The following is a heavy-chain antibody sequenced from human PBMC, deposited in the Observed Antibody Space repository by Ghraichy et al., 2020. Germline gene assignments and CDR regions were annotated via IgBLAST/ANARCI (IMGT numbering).Heavy chain of an antibody. CDR3: ASFETTMVALDS. V-gene: IGHV4-30-2*01. CDR2: IFHNDNT. J-gene: IGHJ4*02. D-gene: IGHD5-18*01. CDR1: GGSITSGGRS. Sequence: SETLSLTCAVTGGSITSGGRSWSWVRQPPGKGLEWIGYIFHNDNTYYSPSLKSRVTISVDRSKNRFSLTLTSVTAADTAVYFCASFETTMVALDSWGQGTLVTVST.